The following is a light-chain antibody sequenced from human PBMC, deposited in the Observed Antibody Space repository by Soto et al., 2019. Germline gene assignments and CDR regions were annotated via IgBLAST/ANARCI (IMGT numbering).Light chain of an antibody. CDR3: QQYNSYSL. CDR2: KAS. J-gene: IGKJ2*01. CDR1: QSISSW. V-gene: IGKV1-5*03. Sequence: DIQMTQSPSTLSASVGDRVTITCRASQSISSWLAWYQQKPGKAPKLLIYKASSLESGVPSRFNGSGSGTEFTLTISSLQPDDFATYYCQQYNSYSLFGQGTKLEIK.